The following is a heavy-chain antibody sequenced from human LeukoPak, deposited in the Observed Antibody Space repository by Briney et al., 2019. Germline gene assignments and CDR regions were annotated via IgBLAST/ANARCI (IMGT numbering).Heavy chain of an antibody. J-gene: IGHJ4*02. CDR1: GGSISSYY. CDR2: IYYSGST. CDR3: AREERYGSSYDY. V-gene: IGHV4-59*01. D-gene: IGHD3-10*01. Sequence: SETLSLTCTVSGGSISSYYWSWIRQPPGKGLEWIGYIYYSGSTNYNPSLKSRVTISVDTSKNQFFLKLSSVTAADTAVYYCAREERYGSSYDYWGQGTLVTVSS.